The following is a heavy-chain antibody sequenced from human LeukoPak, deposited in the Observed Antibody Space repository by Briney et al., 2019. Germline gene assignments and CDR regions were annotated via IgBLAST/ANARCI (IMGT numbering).Heavy chain of an antibody. CDR3: ARDQASDYRYHYYGMDV. D-gene: IGHD4-17*01. Sequence: GGSLRLSCAASGFTFSSYAMHWVRQAPGTGLEYVSAISSNGGSTYYANSVKGRFTISRDNSKNTLYLQMGSLSAEDMAVYYCARDQASDYRYHYYGMDVWGQGTTVTVSS. CDR2: ISSNGGST. CDR1: GFTFSSYA. J-gene: IGHJ6*02. V-gene: IGHV3-64*01.